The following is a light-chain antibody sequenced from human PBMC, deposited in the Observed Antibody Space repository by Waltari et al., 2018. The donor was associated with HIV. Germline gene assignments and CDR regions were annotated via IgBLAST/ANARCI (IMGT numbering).Light chain of an antibody. V-gene: IGLV3-1*01. CDR2: QDS. CDR3: QAWDSSTVV. J-gene: IGLJ2*01. CDR1: KLGDKY. Sequence: GDKLGDKYACWYQQKPGQSPVLVIYQDSKRPSGIPERFSGSNSGNTTTLTISGTQAMDEADYYCQAWDSSTVVFGGGTKLTVL.